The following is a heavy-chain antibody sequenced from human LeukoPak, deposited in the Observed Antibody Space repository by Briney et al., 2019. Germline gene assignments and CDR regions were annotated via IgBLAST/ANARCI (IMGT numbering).Heavy chain of an antibody. D-gene: IGHD1-20*01. J-gene: IGHJ3*02. Sequence: PGGSLRLSCAASGFTFDDYGMSWVRQAPGKGLEWVSVIYSGGSTYYADSVKGRFTISRDNSKNTLYLQMNSLRAEDTAVYYCARDFNWNGDAAFDIWGQGTMVTVSS. V-gene: IGHV3-66*02. CDR2: IYSGGST. CDR1: GFTFDDYG. CDR3: ARDFNWNGDAAFDI.